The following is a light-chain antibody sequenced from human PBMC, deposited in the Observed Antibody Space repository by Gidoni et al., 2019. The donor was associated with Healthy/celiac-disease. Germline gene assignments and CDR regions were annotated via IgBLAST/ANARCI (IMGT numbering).Light chain of an antibody. CDR2: EVS. Sequence: QSALTQPASVSGSPGQSITISCTGTSSDVGGYNYVSWYQQHPGNAPKLMIYEVSNRPSGVPDRFSGSKSGNTASLTISGLQAEDEADYYCSSYTSSSTLVFGTGTKVTVL. CDR1: SSDVGGYNY. J-gene: IGLJ1*01. CDR3: SSYTSSSTLV. V-gene: IGLV2-14*01.